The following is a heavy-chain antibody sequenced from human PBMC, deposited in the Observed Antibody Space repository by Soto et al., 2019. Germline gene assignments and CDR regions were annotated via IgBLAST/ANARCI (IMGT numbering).Heavy chain of an antibody. Sequence: QVQLQESGPGLVKPSQTLSLTCTVSGGSISSGGYYWSWIRQHPGKGLEWIGYIYYSGSTYYNPSLKSRLTISVDTSKNQFSLKLSSVTAADTAVYYCARDVAYYYGSGSYAGWYFDLWGRGTLVTVSS. CDR2: IYYSGST. V-gene: IGHV4-31*03. CDR3: ARDVAYYYGSGSYAGWYFDL. CDR1: GGSISSGGYY. D-gene: IGHD3-10*01. J-gene: IGHJ2*01.